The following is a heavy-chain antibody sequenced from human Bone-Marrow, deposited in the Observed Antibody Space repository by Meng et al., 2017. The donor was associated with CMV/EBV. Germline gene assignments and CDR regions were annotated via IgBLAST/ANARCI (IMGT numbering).Heavy chain of an antibody. D-gene: IGHD3-10*01. CDR3: ARRGGGFDY. J-gene: IGHJ4*02. Sequence: GGSLRLSCAASGFTFSSYSMTWVRQAPGKGLEWVSSISSSSNYIYYADSLKGRFTISRDNAKNTLYLQMNSLRAEDTAVYYCARRGGGFDYWGQGTLVTVSS. V-gene: IGHV3-21*01. CDR1: GFTFSSYS. CDR2: ISSSSNYI.